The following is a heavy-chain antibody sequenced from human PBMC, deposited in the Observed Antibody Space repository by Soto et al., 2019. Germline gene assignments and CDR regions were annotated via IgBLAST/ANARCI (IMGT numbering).Heavy chain of an antibody. J-gene: IGHJ4*02. CDR2: IHATEST. CDR1: GGSISTYY. Sequence: LSLTCTVSGGSISTYYWSWIRQPAGKGMEWIGRIHATESTNYNPSLKSRITMSIDTSNNQFSLKLNSLTAADTAVYYCARALSSADGLYLDYWGQGTLGTASS. D-gene: IGHD6-13*01. V-gene: IGHV4-4*07. CDR3: ARALSSADGLYLDY.